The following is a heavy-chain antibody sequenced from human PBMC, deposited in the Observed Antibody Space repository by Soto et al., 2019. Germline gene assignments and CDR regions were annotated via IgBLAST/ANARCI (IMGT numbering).Heavy chain of an antibody. Sequence: GGSLRLSCAASGFTFSSYDMHWVRQATGKGLEWVSAIGTAGDTYYPGSVKGRFTISRENAKNSLYLQMNSLRAEDTAVYYCAREKRDSSGWPFDPWGQGTLVTVSS. V-gene: IGHV3-13*01. D-gene: IGHD6-19*01. J-gene: IGHJ5*02. CDR1: GFTFSSYD. CDR3: AREKRDSSGWPFDP. CDR2: IGTAGDT.